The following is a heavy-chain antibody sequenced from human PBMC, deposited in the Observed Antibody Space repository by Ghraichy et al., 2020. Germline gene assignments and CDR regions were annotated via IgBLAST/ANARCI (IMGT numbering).Heavy chain of an antibody. D-gene: IGHD5-12*01. CDR1: GFTFSSYA. V-gene: IGHV3-23*01. CDR2: ISGSGGST. Sequence: LSLTCAASGFTFSSYAMSWVRQAPGKGLEWVSAISGSGGSTYYADSVKGRFTISRDNSKNTLYLQMNSLRAEDTAVYYCAKGGRMATIRGDAFDIWGPGTMVTVSS. J-gene: IGHJ3*02. CDR3: AKGGRMATIRGDAFDI.